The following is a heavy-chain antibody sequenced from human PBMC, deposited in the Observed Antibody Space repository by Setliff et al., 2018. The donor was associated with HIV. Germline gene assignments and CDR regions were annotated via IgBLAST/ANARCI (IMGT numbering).Heavy chain of an antibody. CDR3: ARGNFGAAIRLQAFDL. V-gene: IGHV3-48*01. D-gene: IGHD3-3*01. Sequence: GGSLRLSCAAPGFTLSNYALNWVRQAPGKGLEWISYISSRSQTIYYADSVKGRFTISRHNAKNSLYLQMNSLRAEDTAVYYCARGNFGAAIRLQAFDLWGRGTKVTVSS. J-gene: IGHJ3*01. CDR2: ISSRSQTI. CDR1: GFTLSNYA.